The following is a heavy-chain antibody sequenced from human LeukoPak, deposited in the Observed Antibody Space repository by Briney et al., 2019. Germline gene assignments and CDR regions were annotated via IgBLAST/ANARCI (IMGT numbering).Heavy chain of an antibody. D-gene: IGHD5-18*01. Sequence: GASVKVSCKASGYTFTGYYMHWVRQAPGQGLEWMGWINPNSGGTNYAQKFQGRVTMTRDTSISTAYMELSRLRSDDTAVYYCARGRGYSYGYRDYWGQGTLVTVSS. CDR1: GYTFTGYY. CDR2: INPNSGGT. V-gene: IGHV1-2*02. CDR3: ARGRGYSYGYRDY. J-gene: IGHJ4*02.